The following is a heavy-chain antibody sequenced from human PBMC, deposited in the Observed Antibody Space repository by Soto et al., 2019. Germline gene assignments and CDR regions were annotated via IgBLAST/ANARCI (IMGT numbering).Heavy chain of an antibody. Sequence: QVQLVQSGAEVKKPGASVKVSCKASGYTFTSYDIIWVRQATGQGLEWMGWMNPSTGNTDSAEKSXXRXXTTRNTSISTVYMELSSLSFEDTAVYYCARGRIIVAGGFDPWGQGTLVTVSS. V-gene: IGHV1-8*01. CDR2: MNPSTGNT. CDR1: GYTFTSYD. CDR3: ARGRIIVAGGFDP. D-gene: IGHD6-19*01. J-gene: IGHJ5*02.